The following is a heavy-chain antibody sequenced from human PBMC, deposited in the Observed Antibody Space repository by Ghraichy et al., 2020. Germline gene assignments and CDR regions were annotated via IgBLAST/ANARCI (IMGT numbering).Heavy chain of an antibody. CDR1: GFSFSNFC. J-gene: IGHJ6*02. CDR3: ARPRQPAYYYARDV. V-gene: IGHV3-7*01. Sequence: GGSLRLSCAASGFSFSNFCMTWVRQAPGKGLEWVANIRQDGNANYYVDSVKGRFTISRDNSKNSMYLQMNSLRAEDTAVYYCARPRQPAYYYARDVCGQGTPGADSS. CDR2: IRQDGNAN.